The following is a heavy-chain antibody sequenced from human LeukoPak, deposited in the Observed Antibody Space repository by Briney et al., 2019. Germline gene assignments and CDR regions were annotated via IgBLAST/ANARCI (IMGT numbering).Heavy chain of an antibody. CDR2: IYYSGST. CDR3: AHGPRIVGASRIVY. Sequence: SETLSLTCAVYGGSTSSYNWGARRQPPGKGLEWIGYIYYSGSTNYNPSLKSRVTISVDTSKNQFSLKLSSVTAADTAVYYCAHGPRIVGASRIVYWGQGTLVTVSS. D-gene: IGHD1-26*01. V-gene: IGHV4-59*01. CDR1: GGSTSSYN. J-gene: IGHJ4*02.